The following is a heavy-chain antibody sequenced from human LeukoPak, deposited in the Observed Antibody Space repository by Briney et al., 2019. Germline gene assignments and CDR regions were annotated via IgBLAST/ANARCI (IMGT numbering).Heavy chain of an antibody. J-gene: IGHJ4*02. Sequence: GGSLRLSCSASGFTFSSYAIHWVRQAPGKGLEYVSAVSSDGGSTYYADSVKGRFTISRDNSKNTVYFQMSSLRTEDTAVYYCARGYQYFPLPIDYWGQGTLVTVSS. D-gene: IGHD2/OR15-2a*01. CDR3: ARGYQYFPLPIDY. V-gene: IGHV3-64D*06. CDR1: GFTFSSYA. CDR2: VSSDGGST.